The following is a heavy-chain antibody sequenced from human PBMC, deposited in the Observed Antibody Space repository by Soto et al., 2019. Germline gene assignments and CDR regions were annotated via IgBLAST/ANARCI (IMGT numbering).Heavy chain of an antibody. Sequence: GGSLRLSCAASGFTFDDYTMHWVRQTPGKGLEWVSLISWDGDSAYYADSVRGRFTISRDNSKNSLFLQMNNVRAEDAALYFCAKGTRGNSPELDFWGQGTLVTVPQ. CDR1: GFTFDDYT. CDR2: ISWDGDSA. V-gene: IGHV3-43*01. D-gene: IGHD1-1*01. J-gene: IGHJ4*02. CDR3: AKGTRGNSPELDF.